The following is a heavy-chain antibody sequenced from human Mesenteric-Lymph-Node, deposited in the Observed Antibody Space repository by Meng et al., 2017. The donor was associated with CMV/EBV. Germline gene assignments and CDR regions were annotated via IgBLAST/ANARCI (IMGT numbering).Heavy chain of an antibody. CDR3: AKDISVAARRGAGMDYYYGMDV. Sequence: GESLKISCAASGFTFTIFAMHWVRQAPGKGLNWLAAISNDGSNKDYADSVKGRFTISRDNSKNSLYLQMNSLRAEDTALYYCAKDISVAARRGAGMDYYYGMDVWGQGTTVTVSS. CDR1: GFTFTIFA. V-gene: IGHV3-30-3*01. J-gene: IGHJ6*02. D-gene: IGHD6-6*01. CDR2: ISNDGSNK.